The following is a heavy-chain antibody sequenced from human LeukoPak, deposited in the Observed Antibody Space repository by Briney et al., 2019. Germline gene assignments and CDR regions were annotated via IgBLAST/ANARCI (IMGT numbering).Heavy chain of an antibody. V-gene: IGHV1-3*01. J-gene: IGHJ4*02. CDR3: AIHRNYAGYFDY. D-gene: IGHD3-16*01. CDR2: INAGNGNT. CDR1: GYTFTSYA. Sequence: GASVKVSCKASGYTFTSYAMHWVRQAPGQRLEWMGWINAGNGNTKYSQKFQGRVTITRDTSASTAYMELSSLRSDDTAVYYCAIHRNYAGYFDYWGQGTLVTVSS.